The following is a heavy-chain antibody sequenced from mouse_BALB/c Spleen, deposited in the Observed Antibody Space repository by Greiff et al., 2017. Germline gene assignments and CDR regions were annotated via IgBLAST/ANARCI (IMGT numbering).Heavy chain of an antibody. CDR1: RYTFTSYY. J-gene: IGHJ4*01. V-gene: IGHV1S81*02. Sequence: VKLMESGAVLVKPGASVKLSCKASRYTFTSYYMYWVKQRPGQGLEWIGEINPSNGGTNFNEKFKSKATLTVDKSSSTAYMQLSSLTSEDSAVYYCTITTVVATGAMDYWGQGTSVTVSS. D-gene: IGHD1-1*01. CDR3: TITTVVATGAMDY. CDR2: INPSNGGT.